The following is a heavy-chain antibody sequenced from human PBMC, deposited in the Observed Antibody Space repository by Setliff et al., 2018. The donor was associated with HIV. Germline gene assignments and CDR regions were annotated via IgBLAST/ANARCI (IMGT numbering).Heavy chain of an antibody. CDR1: GGSISSYY. V-gene: IGHV4-59*01. Sequence: PSETLSLTCTVSGGSISSYYWSWIRQPPGKGLEWIGYIYYSGSTNYNPSFKSRVTISVDTSKNQFSLKLTSVTPADTAVYYCASGEYSYGYRFDYWGQGTLVTVSS. CDR2: IYYSGST. D-gene: IGHD5-18*01. J-gene: IGHJ4*02. CDR3: ASGEYSYGYRFDY.